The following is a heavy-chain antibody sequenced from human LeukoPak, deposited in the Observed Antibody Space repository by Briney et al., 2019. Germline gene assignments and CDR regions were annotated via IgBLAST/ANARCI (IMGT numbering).Heavy chain of an antibody. CDR3: ARGRDRSKAGDH. D-gene: IGHD5-24*01. CDR1: GGSCSDYY. J-gene: IGHJ4*02. CDR2: IHPYGTF. Sequence: PSETLSLTCAVYGGSCSDYYCSWIRQPPGKGLEWIGEIHPYGTFYYNSSLRSRLTISIDTSKTQFSLRLTSVTAADMAFYYCARGRDRSKAGDHWGQGTLVTVSS. V-gene: IGHV4-34*01.